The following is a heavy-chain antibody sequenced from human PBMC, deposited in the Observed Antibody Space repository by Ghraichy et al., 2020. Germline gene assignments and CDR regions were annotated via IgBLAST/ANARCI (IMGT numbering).Heavy chain of an antibody. V-gene: IGHV3-74*01. J-gene: IGHJ4*02. D-gene: IGHD1-1*01. CDR1: GFTFSSYW. CDR3: AKDNWGIES. CDR2: INPDGGTT. Sequence: GGSLRLSCAASGFTFSSYWMHWVRQAPGKGLVWVSRINPDGGTTSYADSVKGRFTISRDNAKNTLYLQMNSLRAEDTSVYFCAKDNWGIESWGQGTLVTVSS.